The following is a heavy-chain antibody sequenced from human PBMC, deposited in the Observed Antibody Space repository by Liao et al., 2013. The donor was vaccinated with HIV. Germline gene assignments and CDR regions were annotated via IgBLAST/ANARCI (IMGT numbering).Heavy chain of an antibody. CDR1: GGSSNGYT. CDR3: ARGGSFFDF. D-gene: IGHD5-12*01. V-gene: IGHV4-59*10. J-gene: IGHJ4*02. CDR2: VSNSGSA. Sequence: QVQLQQWGAGLLKPSETLSLTCSVSGGSSNGYTWNWIRQPAGKGLEWIGHVSNSGSASYNPSLKSRVTMSIDTSKNQFSLNLNSVTAADTAVYYCARGGSFFDFWGQGTLVTVSS.